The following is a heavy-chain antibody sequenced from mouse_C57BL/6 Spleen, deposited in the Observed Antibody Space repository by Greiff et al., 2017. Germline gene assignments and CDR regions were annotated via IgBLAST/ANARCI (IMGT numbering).Heavy chain of an antibody. J-gene: IGHJ3*01. Sequence: EVQRVESGPGLVKPSQSLSLTCSVTGYSITSGYYWNWIRQFPGNKLEWMGYISYDGSNNYNPSLKNRISITRDTSKNQFFLKLNSVTTEDTATYYCAREGYDYVLFAYWGQGTLVTVSA. CDR1: GYSITSGYY. D-gene: IGHD2-4*01. CDR3: AREGYDYVLFAY. CDR2: ISYDGSN. V-gene: IGHV3-6*01.